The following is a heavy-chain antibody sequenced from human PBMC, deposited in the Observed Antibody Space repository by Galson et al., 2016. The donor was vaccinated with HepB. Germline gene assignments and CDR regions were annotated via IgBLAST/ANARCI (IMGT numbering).Heavy chain of an antibody. Sequence: SVKVSCKASGYTFTTYGISWVRQAPGQGLEWMGWISAYDGTTKYAQRFQGRIYLTTDTSTRAAFLALRSLGSDDTAVYYCARAGYYRAYGAEHNYYGMGVWGQGTTVIVSS. CDR1: GYTFTTYG. CDR2: ISAYDGTT. D-gene: IGHD5-12*01. J-gene: IGHJ6*02. CDR3: ARAGYYRAYGAEHNYYGMGV. V-gene: IGHV1-18*01.